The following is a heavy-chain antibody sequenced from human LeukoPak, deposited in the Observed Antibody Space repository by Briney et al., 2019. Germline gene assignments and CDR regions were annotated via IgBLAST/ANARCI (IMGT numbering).Heavy chain of an antibody. CDR1: GFSLRTRGMC. Sequence: RESGPALLKPPPTLTLTCTSSGFSLRTRGMCVSWIRQPPGKALEWLSRIAWDEDKYYSTSLKTRLTISKDTSKNQVVLTMTNMDPVDTATYYCARIPCSGGSREWSNYDYWGQGTLVTVSS. CDR2: IAWDEDK. V-gene: IGHV2-70*11. D-gene: IGHD2-15*01. J-gene: IGHJ4*02. CDR3: ARIPCSGGSREWSNYDY.